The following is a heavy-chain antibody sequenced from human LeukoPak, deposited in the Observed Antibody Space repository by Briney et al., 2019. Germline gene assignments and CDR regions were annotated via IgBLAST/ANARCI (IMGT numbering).Heavy chain of an antibody. CDR3: ARDLAMMVVVTDDAFDI. V-gene: IGHV1-69*04. CDR1: GGTFSSYA. J-gene: IGHJ3*02. D-gene: IGHD3-22*01. Sequence: ASVKVSCKASGGTFSSYAISWVRQAPGQGLEWMGRIIPILGIANYAQKFQGRVTITADKSTSTAYMELSSLRSEDTAVYYCARDLAMMVVVTDDAFDIWGQGTMVTVSS. CDR2: IIPILGIA.